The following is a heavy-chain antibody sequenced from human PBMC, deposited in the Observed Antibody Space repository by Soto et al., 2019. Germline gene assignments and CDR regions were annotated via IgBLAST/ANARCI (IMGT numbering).Heavy chain of an antibody. CDR2: INPSGGST. J-gene: IGHJ4*02. Sequence: ASVKVSCKASGYTFTSYYMHWVRQAPGQGLEWMGIINPSGGSTSYAQKFQGRVTMTRDTSTSTVYMELSSLRSEDTAVYYCARDPVIAAAGTPFDYWGQGTLVTVSS. V-gene: IGHV1-46*01. CDR1: GYTFTSYY. D-gene: IGHD6-13*01. CDR3: ARDPVIAAAGTPFDY.